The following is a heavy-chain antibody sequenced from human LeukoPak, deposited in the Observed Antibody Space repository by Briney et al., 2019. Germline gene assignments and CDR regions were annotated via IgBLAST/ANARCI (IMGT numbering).Heavy chain of an antibody. CDR2: IIPRGGIT. J-gene: IGHJ4*02. CDR1: VFTFSSHD. Sequence: GGSLRLSCAASVFTFSSHDMNWVRQAPGEGLGWVSGIIPRGGITYYTDSVKGLFTISRDNSKNTQSLQMNSLRAEDTAVYYCARGVATIMSWGQGTLVTVSS. V-gene: IGHV3-23*01. D-gene: IGHD5-12*01. CDR3: ARGVATIMS.